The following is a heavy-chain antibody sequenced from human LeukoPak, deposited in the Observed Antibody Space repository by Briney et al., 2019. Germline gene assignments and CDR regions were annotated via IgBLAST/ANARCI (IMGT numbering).Heavy chain of an antibody. J-gene: IGHJ5*02. CDR3: ARHSQWRNWFDP. D-gene: IGHD2-8*01. CDR2: IFYSGST. V-gene: IGHV4-39*01. CDR1: GGSISSSSYY. Sequence: SETLSLTCSVSGGSISSSSYYWGWIRQPPEKGLEWIGSIFYSGSTYYNPSLKSRVTILADTSKNQFSLSLSSVTAADTAVYFCARHSQWRNWFDPWGQGTLVTVSS.